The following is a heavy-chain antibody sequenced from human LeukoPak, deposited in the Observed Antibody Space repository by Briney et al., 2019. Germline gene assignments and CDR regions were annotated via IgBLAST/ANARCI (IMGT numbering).Heavy chain of an antibody. D-gene: IGHD6-13*01. Sequence: ASVKVSCKASGYRFTGYYLHWVRQVPGQGLEWMGWINPSGGDTNYAQKFQGRVSMTRDTSISTAYMELSRLRSDDTAMYYCARQGAAASFDLWGQGALVTVSS. CDR1: GYRFTGYY. J-gene: IGHJ4*02. CDR2: INPSGGDT. V-gene: IGHV1-2*02. CDR3: ARQGAAASFDL.